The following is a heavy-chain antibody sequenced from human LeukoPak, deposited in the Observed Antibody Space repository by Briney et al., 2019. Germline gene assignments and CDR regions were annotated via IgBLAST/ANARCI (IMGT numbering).Heavy chain of an antibody. CDR2: ISGTSANL. V-gene: IGHV3-23*01. D-gene: IGHD4-17*01. CDR1: GSTFSNYA. Sequence: GGSLRLSCAASGSTFSNYAMSWVRQAPGEGLEWVSSISGTSANLYHADSVKGRFIISRDNSKNTLYVQMNSLRADDTAIYYCAKDRSFYGAPWYFDLWGRGTLVTVSS. J-gene: IGHJ2*01. CDR3: AKDRSFYGAPWYFDL.